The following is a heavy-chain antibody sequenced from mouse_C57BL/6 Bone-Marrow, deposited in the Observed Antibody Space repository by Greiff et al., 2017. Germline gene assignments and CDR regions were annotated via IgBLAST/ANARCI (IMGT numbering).Heavy chain of an antibody. CDR1: GYTFTDYY. J-gene: IGHJ2*01. V-gene: IGHV1-19*01. CDR2: INPYNGGT. CDR3: ASLYYYGSTRDY. D-gene: IGHD1-1*01. Sequence: EVQVVESGPVLVKPGASVKMSCKASGYTFTDYYMNWVKQSHGKSLEWIGVINPYNGGTSYNQKFKGKATLTVDKSSSTAYMELNSLTSEDSAVYYCASLYYYGSTRDYWGQGTTLTVSS.